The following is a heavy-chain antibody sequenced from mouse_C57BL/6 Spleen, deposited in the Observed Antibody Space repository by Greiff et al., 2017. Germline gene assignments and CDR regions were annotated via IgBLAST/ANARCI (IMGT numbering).Heavy chain of an antibody. V-gene: IGHV1-50*01. CDR1: GYTFTSYW. Sequence: VKQSCKASGYTFTSYWMQWVKQRPGQGLEWIGEIDPSDSYTNYNQKFKGKATLTVDTSSSTAYMQLSSLTSEDSAVYYCANLFAYWGQGTLVTVSA. CDR2: IDPSDSYT. CDR3: ANLFAY. J-gene: IGHJ3*01.